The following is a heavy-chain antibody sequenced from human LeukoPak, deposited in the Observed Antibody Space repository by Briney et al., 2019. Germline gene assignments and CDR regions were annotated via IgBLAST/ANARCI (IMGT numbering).Heavy chain of an antibody. CDR3: AKRRYCTSSTCHDFDY. CDR1: GFTFRSYA. D-gene: IGHD2-2*01. CDR2: ISADADST. Sequence: GGSLRLSCAASGFTFRSYAMNWVRQAPGKGLEWVSAISADADSTYYADSVKGRFTISRDNSKNTLYPQMSSLRPGDTAVYYCAKRRYCTSSTCHDFDYWGQGTLVTVSS. J-gene: IGHJ4*02. V-gene: IGHV3-23*01.